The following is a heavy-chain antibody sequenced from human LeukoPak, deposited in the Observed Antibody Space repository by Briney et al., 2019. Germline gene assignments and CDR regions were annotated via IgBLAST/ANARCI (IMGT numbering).Heavy chain of an antibody. CDR2: ISRGGAYT. CDR3: SKKGQADNDGKPD. Sequence: GGSLRLSCAASGFTFGTYDMYWIRQVPGKGLECVSSISRGGAYTYYADSVKGRFTISRDDSRNTLYLQMNSLRAEDTAVYYCSKKGQADNDGKPDWGQGTLVTVSS. V-gene: IGHV3-23*01. D-gene: IGHD1-1*01. CDR1: GFTFGTYD. J-gene: IGHJ4*02.